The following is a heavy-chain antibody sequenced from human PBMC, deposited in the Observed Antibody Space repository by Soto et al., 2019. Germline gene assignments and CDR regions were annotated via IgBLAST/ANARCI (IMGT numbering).Heavy chain of an antibody. CDR1: GFTFRNAW. V-gene: IGHV3-15*01. CDR3: ITGHSGSYYVSDY. J-gene: IGHJ4*02. Sequence: GGSLRLSCAASGFTFRNAWMSWVHQAPGKGLEWVGRIKSKTDGGTTDYAAPVKGRFTISRDDSKNTLYLQMNSLKTADTAVYYCITGHSGSYYVSDYWGQGTPVTVSS. D-gene: IGHD1-26*01. CDR2: IKSKTDGGTT.